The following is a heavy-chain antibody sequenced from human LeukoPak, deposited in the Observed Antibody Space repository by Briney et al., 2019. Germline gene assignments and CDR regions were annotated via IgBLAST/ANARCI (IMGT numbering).Heavy chain of an antibody. Sequence: GRSLRLSCTASGFTFGDYAMSWFRQAPGKGLEWVGFIRSKAYGGTTEYAASVKGRFTISRDDSKSIAYLQMNSLKTEDTAVYYCTREFDYGDALFDYWGQGTLVTVSS. V-gene: IGHV3-49*03. CDR3: TREFDYGDALFDY. J-gene: IGHJ4*02. D-gene: IGHD4-17*01. CDR1: GFTFGDYA. CDR2: IRSKAYGGTT.